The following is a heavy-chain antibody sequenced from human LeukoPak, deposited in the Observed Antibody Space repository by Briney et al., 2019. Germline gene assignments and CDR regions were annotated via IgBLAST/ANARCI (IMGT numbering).Heavy chain of an antibody. Sequence: GGSLILSCSASGFTFTNYNMNWVRQAPGKGLEWISCISGGSGTIYYADSVRGRFTVSRDNAKDSLWLQMDSLRVEDTAVYFCARLYGDWFDPWGPGTLVTVSS. V-gene: IGHV3-48*01. D-gene: IGHD4-17*01. J-gene: IGHJ5*02. CDR3: ARLYGDWFDP. CDR2: ISGGSGTI. CDR1: GFTFTNYN.